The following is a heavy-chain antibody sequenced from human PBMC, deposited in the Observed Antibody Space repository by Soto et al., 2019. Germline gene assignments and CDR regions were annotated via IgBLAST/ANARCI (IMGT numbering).Heavy chain of an antibody. D-gene: IGHD3-22*01. V-gene: IGHV3-21*01. CDR2: ISSSSSYI. CDR3: ARGVYDSSGYYWDYYYYYGMDV. J-gene: IGHJ6*02. Sequence: PGGSLRLSCAASGFTFSSYSMNWVRQAPGKGLEWVSSISSSSSYIYYADSVKGRFTISRDNAKSSLYLQMNSLRAEDTAVYYCARGVYDSSGYYWDYYYYYGMDVWGQGTTVTVSS. CDR1: GFTFSSYS.